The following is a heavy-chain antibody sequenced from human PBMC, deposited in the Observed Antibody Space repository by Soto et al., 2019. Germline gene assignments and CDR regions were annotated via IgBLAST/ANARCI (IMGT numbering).Heavy chain of an antibody. CDR2: IRSKANSYAT. Sequence: VQLVESGGGLVQPGGSLKLSCAASGFTFSGSAMHWVRQASGKGLEWVGRIRSKANSYATAYAASVKGRFTISRDDSKHTAYLQMNSLKTEDTAVYYCTRLLRTLKGTDAFDIWGQGTMVTVSS. CDR3: TRLLRTLKGTDAFDI. D-gene: IGHD3-10*01. CDR1: GFTFSGSA. J-gene: IGHJ3*02. V-gene: IGHV3-73*01.